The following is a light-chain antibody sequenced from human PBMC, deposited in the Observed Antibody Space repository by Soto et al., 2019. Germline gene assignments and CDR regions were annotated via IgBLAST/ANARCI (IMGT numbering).Light chain of an antibody. J-gene: IGKJ2*01. CDR1: QNVLYNSNSKNY. CDR2: WAS. CDR3: QQYYSPPHT. V-gene: IGKV4-1*01. Sequence: DFVMTQSPDSLAVSLGERATINCKSSQNVLYNSNSKNYLAWYQQKPGQPPKLLFYWASTRESGVPDRFRASGSGTDFTLTISSLQADDVAVYYCQQYYSPPHTFGQGTKLEIK.